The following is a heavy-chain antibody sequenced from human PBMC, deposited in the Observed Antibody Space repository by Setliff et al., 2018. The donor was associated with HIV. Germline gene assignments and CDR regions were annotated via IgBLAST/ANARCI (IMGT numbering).Heavy chain of an antibody. CDR3: ATRPPVVHGFSI. CDR1: GGSFNILG. CDR2: IIPVVDAP. Sequence: SVKVSCKASGGSFNILGFTWVRQAPGEGLEWVGGIIPVVDAPIYAQRFQGRVVITADKSTGTAYMQLSSLTCEDTAVYYCATRPPVVHGFSIWGQGTMVTVSS. J-gene: IGHJ3*02. D-gene: IGHD3-10*01. V-gene: IGHV1-69*06.